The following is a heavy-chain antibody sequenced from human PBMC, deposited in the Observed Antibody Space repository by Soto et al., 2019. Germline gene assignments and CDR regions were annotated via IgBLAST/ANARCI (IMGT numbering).Heavy chain of an antibody. CDR3: ATLNVDTAMAGLDY. Sequence: ASVKVSCKVSGYTLTELSMHWVRQAPGKGLEWMGGFDPEDGETIYAQKFQGRVTMTEDTSTDTAYMELSSLRSEDTAVYYCATLNVDTAMAGLDYWGQGTLVTAPQ. D-gene: IGHD5-18*01. CDR1: GYTLTELS. J-gene: IGHJ4*02. CDR2: FDPEDGET. V-gene: IGHV1-24*01.